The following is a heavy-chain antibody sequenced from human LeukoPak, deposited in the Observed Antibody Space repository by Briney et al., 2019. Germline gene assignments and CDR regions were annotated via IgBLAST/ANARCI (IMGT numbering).Heavy chain of an antibody. D-gene: IGHD3-22*01. Sequence: PGRSLRLSCAASGFTFDDYAMHWVRQAPGKGLEWVSGISWNSGSIGYADSLKGRFTISRDNAKNSLYLQMNSLRAEDTALYYCAKDMGASSGYYPFDYWGQGTLVTVSS. V-gene: IGHV3-9*01. J-gene: IGHJ4*02. CDR1: GFTFDDYA. CDR3: AKDMGASSGYYPFDY. CDR2: ISWNSGSI.